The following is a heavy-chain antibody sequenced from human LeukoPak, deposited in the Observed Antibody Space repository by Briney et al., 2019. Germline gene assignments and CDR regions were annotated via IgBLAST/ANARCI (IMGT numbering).Heavy chain of an antibody. J-gene: IGHJ4*02. CDR1: GGSINNYY. CDR3: ARGGDGYNYADS. CDR2: VHYSGTT. Sequence: SETLSLTCTVSGGSINNYYWSWLRQPPGKGLEWIGYVHYSGTTSYNPSLKSRVTISVDTSKKYFSLMLSSVTAADTAVYYCARGGDGYNYADSWGQGTLVTVSS. V-gene: IGHV4-59*01. D-gene: IGHD5-24*01.